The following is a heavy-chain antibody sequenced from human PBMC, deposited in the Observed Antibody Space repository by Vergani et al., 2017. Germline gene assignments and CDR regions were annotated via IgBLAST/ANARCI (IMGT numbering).Heavy chain of an antibody. Sequence: QVQLQESGPGLVKPSQTLSLTCTVPGGSISSGGYYWSWIRQHPGKGLEWIGYIYYSGSTYYNPSLKSRVTISVDTSKNRFSLKLSSVTAADTAVYYCARLYYYDSYAFDIWGQGTMVTVSS. D-gene: IGHD3-22*01. CDR2: IYYSGST. J-gene: IGHJ3*02. CDR1: GGSISSGGYY. CDR3: ARLYYYDSYAFDI. V-gene: IGHV4-31*03.